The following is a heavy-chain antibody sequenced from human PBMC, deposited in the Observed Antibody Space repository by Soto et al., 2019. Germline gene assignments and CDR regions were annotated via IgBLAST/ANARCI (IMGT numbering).Heavy chain of an antibody. CDR1: GGPISSYY. D-gene: IGHD3-16*01. V-gene: IGHV4-59*01. Sequence: SETLSLTCTVSGGPISSYYWSWIRQPPGKGLEWIGYGFYSGSTNYSPSLRSRVSISVDTSNNHFSLKLRSVTAADTAVYYCARGQFGNWFDRWGQGTLVTVSS. J-gene: IGHJ5*02. CDR2: GFYSGST. CDR3: ARGQFGNWFDR.